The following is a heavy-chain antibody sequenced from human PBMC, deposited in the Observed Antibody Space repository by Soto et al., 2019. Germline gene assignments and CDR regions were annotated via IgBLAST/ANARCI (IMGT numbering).Heavy chain of an antibody. CDR3: ARETTVTTRPYYYDSSGQIDNWFDP. Sequence: SETLSLTCTVSGGSISSYYWSWIRQPPGKGLEWIGYIYYSGSTNYNPSLKIRVTISVDTSKNQFSLKLSSVTAADTAVYYCARETTVTTRPYYYDSSGQIDNWFDPWGQGTLVTVSS. D-gene: IGHD3-22*01. J-gene: IGHJ5*02. V-gene: IGHV4-59*01. CDR1: GGSISSYY. CDR2: IYYSGST.